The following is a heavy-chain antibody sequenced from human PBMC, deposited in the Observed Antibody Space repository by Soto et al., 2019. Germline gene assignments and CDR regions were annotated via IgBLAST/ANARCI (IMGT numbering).Heavy chain of an antibody. J-gene: IGHJ5*02. CDR3: AREDYYYGSGSYYT. V-gene: IGHV4-30-4*01. D-gene: IGHD3-10*01. Sequence: SETLSLTCTVSGGSSSSGDYYWSWIRQPPGKGLEWIGYIYYSGSTYYNPSLKSRVTISVDTSKNQFSLKLSSVTAADTAVYYSAREDYYYGSGSYYTWGQGTLVTVSS. CDR2: IYYSGST. CDR1: GGSSSSGDYY.